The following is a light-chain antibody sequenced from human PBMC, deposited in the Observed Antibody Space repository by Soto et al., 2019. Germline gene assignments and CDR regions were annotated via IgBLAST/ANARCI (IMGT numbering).Light chain of an antibody. CDR3: QQYDYWPRT. V-gene: IGKV3-15*01. CDR2: DAS. Sequence: EKVMTQSPATLSVSPWERATLSCRASQSVRSNLAWYQQKPGQPPRLLIYDASTRATRIPSRFSGSGSGTEFTLTISSLQSEDFAVYYCQQYDYWPRTFGQGTKVDIK. J-gene: IGKJ1*01. CDR1: QSVRSN.